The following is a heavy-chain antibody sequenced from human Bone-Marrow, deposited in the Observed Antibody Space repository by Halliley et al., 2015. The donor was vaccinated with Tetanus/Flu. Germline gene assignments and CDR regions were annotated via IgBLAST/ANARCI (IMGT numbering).Heavy chain of an antibody. CDR3: VKDRGAHYYDSSGYGAFDV. D-gene: IGHD3-22*01. J-gene: IGHJ3*01. V-gene: IGHV3-23*01. Sequence: SLRLSCAASEFTFSSYAMTWVRQATGKGLEWVASISASASRTYHADFVKGRFTVSRDNSKNTLYLQMNSLRDGDSAVYFCVKDRGAHYYDSSGYGAFDVWGQGMVVTVSS. CDR1: EFTFSSYA. CDR2: ISASASRT.